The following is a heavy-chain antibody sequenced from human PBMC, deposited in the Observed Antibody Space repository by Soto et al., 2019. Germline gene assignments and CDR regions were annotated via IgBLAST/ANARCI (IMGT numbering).Heavy chain of an antibody. Sequence: QVQLVESGGGVVQPGRSLRLSCAASGFTFSSYGMHWVRQAPGKGREWVAVISYDGSNKYYADSVKGRFTISRDNSKNTLYLQMNSLRAEDTAVYYCAKEYCSSTSCYILAFDIWGQGTMVTVSS. CDR2: ISYDGSNK. D-gene: IGHD2-2*02. V-gene: IGHV3-30*18. J-gene: IGHJ3*02. CDR1: GFTFSSYG. CDR3: AKEYCSSTSCYILAFDI.